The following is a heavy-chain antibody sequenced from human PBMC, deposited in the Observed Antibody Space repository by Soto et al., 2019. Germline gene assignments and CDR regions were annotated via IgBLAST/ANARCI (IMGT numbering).Heavy chain of an antibody. V-gene: IGHV4-34*01. CDR2: INHSGST. D-gene: IGHD3-10*01. CDR1: GGSFSGYY. CDR3: ARGSRETMVRGVIIKTPNYYYSYMDV. Sequence: SGTLSLTCAVYGGSFSGYYWSWIRQPPGKGLEWIGEINHSGSTNYNPSLKSRVTISVDTSKNQFSLKLSSVTAADTAVYYCARGSRETMVRGVIIKTPNYYYSYMDVWGKGTTVTVSS. J-gene: IGHJ6*03.